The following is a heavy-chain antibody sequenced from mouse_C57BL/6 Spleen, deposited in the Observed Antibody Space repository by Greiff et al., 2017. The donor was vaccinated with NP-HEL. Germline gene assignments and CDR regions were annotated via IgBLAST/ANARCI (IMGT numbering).Heavy chain of an antibody. D-gene: IGHD2-2*01. CDR1: GYSITSGYY. V-gene: IGHV3-6*01. J-gene: IGHJ1*03. CDR2: ISYDGSN. Sequence: DVQLQESGPGLVKPSQSLSLTCSVTGYSITSGYYWNWIRQFPGNKLEWMGYISYDGSNNYNPSLKNRISITRDTSKNQFFLKLNSVTTEDTATYYCAGLRPLYWYFDVWGTGTTVTVSS. CDR3: AGLRPLYWYFDV.